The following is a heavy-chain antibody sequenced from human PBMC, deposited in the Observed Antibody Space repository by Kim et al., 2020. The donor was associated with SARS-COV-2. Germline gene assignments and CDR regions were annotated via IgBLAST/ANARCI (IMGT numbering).Heavy chain of an antibody. Sequence: ASVKVSCKASGYTFTSYGISWVRQAPGQGLEWMGWISAYNGNTNYAQKLQGRVTMTTDTSTSTAYMELRSLRSDDTAVYYCARTRFGELLFDGPDYWGQGTLVTVSS. CDR1: GYTFTSYG. CDR3: ARTRFGELLFDGPDY. V-gene: IGHV1-18*04. D-gene: IGHD3-10*01. J-gene: IGHJ4*02. CDR2: ISAYNGNT.